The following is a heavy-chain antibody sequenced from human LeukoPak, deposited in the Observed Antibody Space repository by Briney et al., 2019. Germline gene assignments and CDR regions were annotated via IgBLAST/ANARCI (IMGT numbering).Heavy chain of an antibody. CDR3: ARGHCSSTSCYADY. Sequence: GGSLRLSCAASGFSFSSYWMHWVRQAPGKGLEWVAFIRYDGSNKYYADSVKGRFTISRDNSKNTLYLQMNSLRAEDTAVYYCARGHCSSTSCYADYWGQGTLVTVSS. D-gene: IGHD2-2*01. V-gene: IGHV3-30*02. CDR1: GFSFSSYW. CDR2: IRYDGSNK. J-gene: IGHJ4*02.